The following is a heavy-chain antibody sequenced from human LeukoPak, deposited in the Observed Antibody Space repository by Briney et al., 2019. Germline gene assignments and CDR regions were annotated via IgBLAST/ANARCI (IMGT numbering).Heavy chain of an antibody. V-gene: IGHV3-9*01. D-gene: IGHD6-13*01. J-gene: IGHJ4*02. CDR3: AKDAGIAAAGPFDY. CDR2: ISWNSCSI. Sequence: PGRSLRLSYAASGFTFDDYAMHWVRQAPGKGLEGVSGISWNSCSIGYADSVKGRFTISRDNAKNSLYLQMNSLRAEDTALYYCAKDAGIAAAGPFDYWGQGTLVTVSS. CDR1: GFTFDDYA.